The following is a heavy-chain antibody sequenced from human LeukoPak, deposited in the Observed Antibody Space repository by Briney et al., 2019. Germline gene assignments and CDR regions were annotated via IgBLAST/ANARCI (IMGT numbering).Heavy chain of an antibody. Sequence: GGSLRLSCAGSGFSVRTYWMSWVPQAPGKGLVWLSRISGDGTITSYADAVKGRFTLSRDSAKNTLYLQMNSLRGEDTAVYYCVREDRILLGNDAFDIWGQGTMVTVSS. V-gene: IGHV3-74*01. D-gene: IGHD2-8*01. J-gene: IGHJ3*02. CDR2: ISGDGTIT. CDR3: VREDRILLGNDAFDI. CDR1: GFSVRTYW.